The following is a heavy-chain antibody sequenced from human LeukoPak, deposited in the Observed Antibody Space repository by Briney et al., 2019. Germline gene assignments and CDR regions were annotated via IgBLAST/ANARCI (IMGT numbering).Heavy chain of an antibody. CDR1: GYTFTSCY. J-gene: IGHJ6*02. D-gene: IGHD3-10*01. Sequence: ASVKVSCKASGYTFTSCYMHWVRQAPGQGLEWMGIINPSGGSTSYAQKFQGRVTMTRDTSTSAVYMELSSLRSEDTAVYYCARGGGYYGSPDGSYYYYGMDVWGQGTTVTVSS. CDR3: ARGGGYYGSPDGSYYYYGMDV. V-gene: IGHV1-46*01. CDR2: INPSGGST.